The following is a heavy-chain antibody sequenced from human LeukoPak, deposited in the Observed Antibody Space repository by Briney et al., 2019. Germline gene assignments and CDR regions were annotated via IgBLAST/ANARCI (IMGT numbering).Heavy chain of an antibody. V-gene: IGHV5-51*01. D-gene: IGHD1-26*01. CDR2: IYPGDSGP. CDR3: GMSGDRVPLQDDVFDV. Sequence: GESLKISCKVSGYSFTSYCIGWVRQMPGKGLEWMGIIYPGDSGPTYSPSFQGQVSISVDKSINTAYLQWSSLQASDTAMYYCGMSGDRVPLQDDVFDVWGQGTMVTVST. J-gene: IGHJ3*01. CDR1: GYSFTSYC.